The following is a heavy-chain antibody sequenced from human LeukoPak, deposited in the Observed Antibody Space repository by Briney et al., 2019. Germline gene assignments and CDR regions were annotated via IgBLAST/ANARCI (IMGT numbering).Heavy chain of an antibody. CDR2: INHSRST. V-gene: IGHV4-34*01. CDR1: GGSFSGYY. D-gene: IGHD3-3*01. Sequence: SETLSLTCAVYGGSFSGYYWSWIRQPPGKGLEWIGEINHSRSTDYNPSLKSRVTISVDTSKNQFSLKLSSVTAADTAVYYCASNTFWSGYSNFDYWGQGTLVTVSS. J-gene: IGHJ4*02. CDR3: ASNTFWSGYSNFDY.